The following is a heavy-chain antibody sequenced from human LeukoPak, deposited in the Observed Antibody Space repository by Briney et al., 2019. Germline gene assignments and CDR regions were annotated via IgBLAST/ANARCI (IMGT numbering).Heavy chain of an antibody. J-gene: IGHJ5*02. Sequence: SETLSLTCAVSGGSITGYYWSWIRQPPGKGLESVGYIFSSGSTYYNPSLKSRVTISLDTSKSQFSLKLISVTASDTAVYYCARLTKFLTTYYPTPWGQGTLVTVSS. CDR1: GGSITGYY. CDR2: IFSSGST. V-gene: IGHV4-59*08. CDR3: ARLTKFLTTYYPTP. D-gene: IGHD2/OR15-2a*01.